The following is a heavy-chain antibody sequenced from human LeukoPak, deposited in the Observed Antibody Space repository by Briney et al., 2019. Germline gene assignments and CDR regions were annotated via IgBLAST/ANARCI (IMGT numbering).Heavy chain of an antibody. J-gene: IGHJ3*02. V-gene: IGHV4-59*11. CDR2: IHYSGST. CDR1: GGSISSHY. D-gene: IGHD3-22*01. Sequence: SETLSLTCTVSGGSISSHYWSWIRQPPGKGLEWIGYIHYSGSTNYNPSLKSRVTVSLDTSKNQFSLKLSSVTAADTAVYYCASLTTAEAFDIWGQGTMVTVSS. CDR3: ASLTTAEAFDI.